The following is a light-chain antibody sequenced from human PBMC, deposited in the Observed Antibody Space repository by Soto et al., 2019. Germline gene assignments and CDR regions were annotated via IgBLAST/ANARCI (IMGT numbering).Light chain of an antibody. Sequence: ELALTQSPGTLSLSPGERATLSCGAIQSVSSNYLAWYQQNPGQTPTLLIYGASSRATVIPDRFTGRGSGTDFTLTIRRMEPEYFAVYYCEQYGASPYTFGQGTKVDSK. CDR3: EQYGASPYT. CDR1: QSVSSNY. V-gene: IGKV3-20*01. J-gene: IGKJ2*01. CDR2: GAS.